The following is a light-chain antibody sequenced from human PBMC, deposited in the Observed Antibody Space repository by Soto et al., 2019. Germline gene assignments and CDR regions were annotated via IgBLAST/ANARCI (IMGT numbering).Light chain of an antibody. J-gene: IGLJ3*02. CDR3: CSYAGSSTWV. Sequence: QSVLTQPASVSGSPGQSITISCTGTSSDVGSYNLVSWYQQHPGKAPKLRIYEGSKRPSGVSNRFSGSKSGNTASLTISRLQAEDEADYYCCSYAGSSTWVFGGGTKLAVL. CDR2: EGS. V-gene: IGLV2-23*01. CDR1: SSDVGSYNL.